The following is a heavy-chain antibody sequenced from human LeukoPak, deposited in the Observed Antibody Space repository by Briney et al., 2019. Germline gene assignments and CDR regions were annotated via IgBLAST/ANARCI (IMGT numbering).Heavy chain of an antibody. D-gene: IGHD1-26*01. J-gene: IGHJ3*02. V-gene: IGHV4-30-2*01. Sequence: PSETLSLTCTVSGGSISSGGYYWSWIRQPPGQGLEWIGYIYHSGSTYYNPSLKSRVTISVDRSKNQFSLKVHSVTAADTAVYFCASLKFSGSYAEAAFDIWGQGTMVTVSS. CDR2: IYHSGST. CDR3: ASLKFSGSYAEAAFDI. CDR1: GGSISSGGYY.